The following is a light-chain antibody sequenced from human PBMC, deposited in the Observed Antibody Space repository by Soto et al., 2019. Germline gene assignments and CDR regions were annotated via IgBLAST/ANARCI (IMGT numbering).Light chain of an antibody. V-gene: IGLV2-14*01. CDR2: AVS. J-gene: IGLJ1*01. CDR1: SSDIGVYTS. Sequence: QSALTQPASVSGSLGQSSTISCTGTSSDIGVYTSLSWYQYHPGKVPRLLIFAVSDRPSGVSNRFSGSKSGNTASLTLSGLQAEDEADYFCSSSVSGATYVFGTGTKVTVL. CDR3: SSSVSGATYV.